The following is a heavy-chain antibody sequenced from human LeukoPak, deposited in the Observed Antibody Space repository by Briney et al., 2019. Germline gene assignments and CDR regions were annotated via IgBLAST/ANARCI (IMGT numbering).Heavy chain of an antibody. CDR3: AKDVAILEGFDY. V-gene: IGHV3-30*02. J-gene: IGHJ4*02. D-gene: IGHD3-3*01. Sequence: GGSLRLSCAASGFTFSSYGMHWVRLAPGKGLEWVAVIWYDGSNKYYADSVKGRFTISRDNSKSTLYLQMNSLRPEDTAVYYCAKDVAILEGFDYWGQGTLVTVSS. CDR1: GFTFSSYG. CDR2: IWYDGSNK.